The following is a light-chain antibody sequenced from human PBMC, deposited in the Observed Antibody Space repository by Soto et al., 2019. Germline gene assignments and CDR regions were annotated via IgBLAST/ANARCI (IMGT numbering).Light chain of an antibody. Sequence: DIQMTQSPSSLSESAADRVTITCRASQGISTYLNWYQQKPGKAPKLLIYAASSLQSGVPSRFSGSGSETDFTLTISSLQPEDFATYSCQQSYNTTWTFGQGTKVDIK. CDR1: QGISTY. CDR2: AAS. V-gene: IGKV1-39*01. J-gene: IGKJ1*01. CDR3: QQSYNTTWT.